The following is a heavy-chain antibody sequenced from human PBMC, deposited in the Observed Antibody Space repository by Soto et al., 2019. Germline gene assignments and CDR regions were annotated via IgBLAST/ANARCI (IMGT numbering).Heavy chain of an antibody. Sequence: PGGSLRLSCVASGFTFHTYAMNWVRQAPGKGLEWVSGISASGDSTYYADPLKGRFTISRDNSKNTLYLQMNSLRAEDTALYYCSKGTGTTRLYSMDVWGQGTTVTVSS. CDR2: ISASGDST. CDR1: GFTFHTYA. D-gene: IGHD1-7*01. V-gene: IGHV3-23*01. J-gene: IGHJ6*02. CDR3: SKGTGTTRLYSMDV.